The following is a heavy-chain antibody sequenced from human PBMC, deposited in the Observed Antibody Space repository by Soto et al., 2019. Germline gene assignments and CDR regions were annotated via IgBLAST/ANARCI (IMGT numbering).Heavy chain of an antibody. Sequence: SVKVSCKASGGMFYSSAINWVRQAPGQGLEWMGGIVPMNGSPKYAQEFLGRVTISADASATTAYMDLSGLKSEDTAVYYCSFGPNWTCELSRYWGRGTQVTVSS. D-gene: IGHD1-7*01. CDR1: GGMFYSSA. V-gene: IGHV1-69*13. CDR2: IVPMNGSP. CDR3: SFGPNWTCELSRY. J-gene: IGHJ4*02.